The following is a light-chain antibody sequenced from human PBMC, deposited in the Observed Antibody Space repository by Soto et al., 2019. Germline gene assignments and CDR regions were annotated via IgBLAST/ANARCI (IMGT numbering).Light chain of an antibody. Sequence: QSALTQPASVSGSPGQSITISCTGTNSDVGSFNLVSWYQHHPGKAPELILYEVSQRPSGVSSRFSGSKSGNTASLTISGLQAEDEADYYFSSYAWNSPLWVFGGGTKRTVL. V-gene: IGLV2-23*02. CDR1: NSDVGSFNL. CDR2: EVS. J-gene: IGLJ3*02. CDR3: SSYAWNSPLWV.